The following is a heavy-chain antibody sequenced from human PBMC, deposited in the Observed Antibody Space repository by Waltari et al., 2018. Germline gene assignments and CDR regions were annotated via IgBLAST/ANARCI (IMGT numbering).Heavy chain of an antibody. V-gene: IGHV4-30-2*01. J-gene: IGHJ4*02. CDR2: IYHSGST. Sequence: QLQLQESGSGLVKPSQTLSLTCAVPGGPISSGGYSWSWIRQPPGKGLEWIGYIYHSGSTYYNPSLKSRVTISVDRSKNQFSLKLSSVTAADTAVYYCARASPFYSGYDVWGQGTLVTVSS. CDR3: ARASPFYSGYDV. CDR1: GGPISSGGYS. D-gene: IGHD5-12*01.